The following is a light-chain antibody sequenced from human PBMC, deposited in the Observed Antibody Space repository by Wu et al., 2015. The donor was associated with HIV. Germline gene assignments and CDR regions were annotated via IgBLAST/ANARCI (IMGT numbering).Light chain of an antibody. CDR2: GAS. CDR1: QSVSSTY. V-gene: IGKV3-20*01. CDR3: QQYGSSPRT. J-gene: IGKJ1*01. Sequence: EIVLTQSPGTLSLSPGERATLSCRASQSVSSTYLAWYQKKPGRAPRLLICGASSRATGIPDRFSGSGSGTDFTLTISRLEPEDFAVYYCQQYGSSPRTFGRRTKV.